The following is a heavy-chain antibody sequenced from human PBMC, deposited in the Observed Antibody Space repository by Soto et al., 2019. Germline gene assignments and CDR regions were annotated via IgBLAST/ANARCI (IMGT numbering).Heavy chain of an antibody. CDR1: GGSISSGGYY. Sequence: PSETLSLTCTVSGGSISSGGYYWSWIRQHPGKGLEWIGYIYYSGSTYYNPSLKSRVTISVDTSKNQFSLKLSSVTAADTAVYYCARDRGNWNYGYYYYMDVRGKGTTVTVSS. D-gene: IGHD1-7*01. J-gene: IGHJ6*03. CDR2: IYYSGST. V-gene: IGHV4-31*03. CDR3: ARDRGNWNYGYYYYMDV.